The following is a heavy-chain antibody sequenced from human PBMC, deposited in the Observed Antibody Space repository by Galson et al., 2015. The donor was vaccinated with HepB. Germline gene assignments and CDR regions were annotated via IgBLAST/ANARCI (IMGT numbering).Heavy chain of an antibody. CDR2: IKSKTDGGTT. D-gene: IGHD1-1*01. J-gene: IGHJ4*02. V-gene: IGHV3-15*01. CDR3: TNDYY. CDR1: GFTFSNAW. Sequence: SLRLSCAASGFTFSNAWMSWVRQAPGKGLEWVVRIKSKTDGGTTDYAAPVKGRFTISRDDSKNTLYLQMNSLKTEDTAVYYCTNDYYRGQGTLVTVSS.